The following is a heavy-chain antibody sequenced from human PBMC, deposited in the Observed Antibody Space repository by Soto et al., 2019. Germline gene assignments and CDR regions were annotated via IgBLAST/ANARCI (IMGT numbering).Heavy chain of an antibody. D-gene: IGHD2-15*01. CDR1: GYTFTSYG. CDR2: ISAYNGNT. V-gene: IGHV1-18*01. Sequence: QVQLVQSGAEVKKPGASVKVSCKASGYTFTSYGISWVRQAPGQGLEWMGWISAYNGNTNYAQKLQGRVTMTTDTSTSTAYRELRSLRSDDTAVYYCARDGALGYCSGGSCYSDGMDVWGQGTTVTVSS. CDR3: ARDGALGYCSGGSCYSDGMDV. J-gene: IGHJ6*02.